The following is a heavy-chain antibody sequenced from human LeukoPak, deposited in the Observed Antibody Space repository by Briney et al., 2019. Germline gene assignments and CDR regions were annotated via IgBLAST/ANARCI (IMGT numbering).Heavy chain of an antibody. D-gene: IGHD5-18*01. Sequence: GGSLRLSCAASGFTFSSYAMSWVRQAPGKGLEWVSVISSSGASTYYADSVKGRFTTSRDNSKNTLYLQMNSLRAEDTAVYYCASRGYSSPWGQGTLVTVSS. CDR2: ISSSGAST. CDR3: ASRGYSSP. V-gene: IGHV3-23*01. CDR1: GFTFSSYA. J-gene: IGHJ5*02.